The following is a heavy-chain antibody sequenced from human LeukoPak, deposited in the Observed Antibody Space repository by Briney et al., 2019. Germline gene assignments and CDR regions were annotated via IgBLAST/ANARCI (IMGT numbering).Heavy chain of an antibody. CDR2: ISSSSSYI. D-gene: IGHD2-2*01. CDR3: ARDSGECSSSSCYTRYYFDY. Sequence: GGSLRLSCAASGFTFSSYSMNWVRQAPGKGLEWVSSISSSSSYIYYADSVKGRFTISRDNAKNSLYLQMNSLRAEDTAVYYCARDSGECSSSSCYTRYYFDYWGQGNLVTVSS. J-gene: IGHJ4*02. V-gene: IGHV3-21*01. CDR1: GFTFSSYS.